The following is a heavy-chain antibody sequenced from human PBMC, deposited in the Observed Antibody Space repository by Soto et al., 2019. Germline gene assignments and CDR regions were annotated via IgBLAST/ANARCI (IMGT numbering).Heavy chain of an antibody. D-gene: IGHD5-12*01. Sequence: PGGSLRLSCAASGFTFSSYWMSWIRQPPGKGLEWIGEINHSGSTNYNPSLKSRVTISVDTSKNQFSLKLSSVTAADTAVYYCGRGPLNGGYVNFDYWGQGTLVTVSS. CDR3: GRGPLNGGYVNFDY. CDR2: INHSGST. J-gene: IGHJ4*02. CDR1: GFTFSSYW. V-gene: IGHV4-34*01.